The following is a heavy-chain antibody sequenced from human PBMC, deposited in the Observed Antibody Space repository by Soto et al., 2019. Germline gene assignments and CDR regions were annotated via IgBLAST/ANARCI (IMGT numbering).Heavy chain of an antibody. J-gene: IGHJ4*02. CDR1: GFTFSSYS. Sequence: GGSLRLSCAASGFTFSSYSMNWVRQAPGKGLEWVSSISSSSSYIYYADSVKGRFTISRDNAKNSLYLQMNRLRAEDTAVYYCARGADSGYDRVYWGQGTLATVSS. CDR2: ISSSSSYI. V-gene: IGHV3-21*01. CDR3: ARGADSGYDRVY. D-gene: IGHD5-12*01.